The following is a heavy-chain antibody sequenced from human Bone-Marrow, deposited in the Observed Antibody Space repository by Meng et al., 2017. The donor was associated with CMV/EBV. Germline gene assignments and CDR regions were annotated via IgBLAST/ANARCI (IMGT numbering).Heavy chain of an antibody. CDR3: ARTYDYVWGSYRYNGGHGFDI. J-gene: IGHJ3*02. CDR2: IVVGSGNT. V-gene: IGHV1-58*01. Sequence: SVKVSCKASGFTFTSSAVQWVRQARGQRLEWIGWIVVGSGNTNYAQKFQERVTITRDMSTSTAYMELSSLRSEDTAVYYCARTYDYVWGSYRYNGGHGFDIWGQGTMVTVSS. CDR1: GFTFTSSA. D-gene: IGHD3-16*02.